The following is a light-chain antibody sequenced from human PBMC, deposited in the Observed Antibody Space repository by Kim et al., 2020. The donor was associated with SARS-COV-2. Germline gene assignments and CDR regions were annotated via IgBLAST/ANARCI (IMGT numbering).Light chain of an antibody. CDR3: QVWDSSSDHVV. V-gene: IGLV3-21*04. CDR1: NIGSKN. Sequence: PENTARITCGGNNIGSKNVHWYQQKPGQAPVLVIYYDSDRPSGIPERFSGSNSGNTATLTISRVEAGDEADYYCQVWDSSSDHVVFGGGTQLTVL. CDR2: YDS. J-gene: IGLJ2*01.